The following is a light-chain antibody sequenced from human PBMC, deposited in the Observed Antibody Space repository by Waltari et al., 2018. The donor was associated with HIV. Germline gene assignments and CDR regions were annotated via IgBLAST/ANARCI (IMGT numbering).Light chain of an antibody. Sequence: SYVLTQPPSVSVAPGQTASITCGGDNIGVKSVTWYQQKPGQAPVLVVYDDKDRPSGIPERFSGSNSGNTATLIIRRVEVGDEADYYCQVWDSATDHVVFGGGTKVTVL. CDR2: DDK. CDR1: NIGVKS. J-gene: IGLJ2*01. CDR3: QVWDSATDHVV. V-gene: IGLV3-21*02.